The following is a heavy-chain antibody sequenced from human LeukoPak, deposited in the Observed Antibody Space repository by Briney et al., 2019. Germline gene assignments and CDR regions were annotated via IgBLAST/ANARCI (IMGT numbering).Heavy chain of an antibody. V-gene: IGHV3-23*01. CDR3: ARGDDISPGRVLEY. CDR1: GFTFSKHP. CDR2: INERGDIT. J-gene: IGHJ4*02. Sequence: GGSLGLSCVASGFTFSKHPMSWVRQAPGNGLELVSAINERGDITKYADSVMRRFTISRDNSKNTLYLQMNSLRAEDTAVYYCARGDDISPGRVLEYWGRGTLVTVSS. D-gene: IGHD3-9*01.